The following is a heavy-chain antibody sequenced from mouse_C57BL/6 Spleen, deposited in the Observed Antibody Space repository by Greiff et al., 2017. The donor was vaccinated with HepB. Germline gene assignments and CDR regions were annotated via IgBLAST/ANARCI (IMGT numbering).Heavy chain of an antibody. CDR1: GYTFTSYW. J-gene: IGHJ3*01. Sequence: QVQLQQSGAELVRPGSSVKLSCKASGYTFTSYWMHWVKQRPIQGLEWIGNIDPSDSETHYNQKFKDKATLTVDKSSSTAYMQLSSLTSEDSAVYYCARGAGSGYPFAYWGQGTLVTVSA. V-gene: IGHV1-52*01. D-gene: IGHD3-2*02. CDR2: IDPSDSET. CDR3: ARGAGSGYPFAY.